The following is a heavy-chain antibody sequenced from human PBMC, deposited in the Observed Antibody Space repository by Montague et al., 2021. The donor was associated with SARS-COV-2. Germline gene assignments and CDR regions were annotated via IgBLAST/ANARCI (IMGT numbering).Heavy chain of an antibody. V-gene: IGHV3-30-3*01. CDR2: ISSDGSNK. D-gene: IGHD6-13*01. J-gene: IGHJ4*02. Sequence: SRSLSLSVSGFLFSSHPMHWVRQAPGKGLEWVAVISSDGSNKYYADSVKGRFTISRDNSENTLYLQMNSLRGEDTAVYYCASDAHSSSWPIDYWGQGTLVTVSS. CDR3: ASDAHSSSWPIDY. CDR1: GFLFSSHP.